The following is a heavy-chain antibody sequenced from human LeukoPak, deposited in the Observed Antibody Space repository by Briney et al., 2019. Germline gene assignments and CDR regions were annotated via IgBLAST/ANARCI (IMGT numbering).Heavy chain of an antibody. CDR1: GYTFTSYG. CDR2: ISAYNGNT. Sequence: ASVKVSCKASGYTFTSYGISWVRQAPGQGLEWMGWISAYNGNTNYAQKFQGRATITTDESTSTAYMELSSLRSEDTAVYYCARGSPFSHPDYWGQGTLVTVSS. D-gene: IGHD3-3*01. CDR3: ARGSPFSHPDY. J-gene: IGHJ4*02. V-gene: IGHV1-18*01.